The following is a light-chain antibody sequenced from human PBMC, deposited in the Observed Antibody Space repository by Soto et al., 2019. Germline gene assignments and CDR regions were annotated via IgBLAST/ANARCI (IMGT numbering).Light chain of an antibody. CDR1: QSVNRN. V-gene: IGKV3-15*01. Sequence: EIVMTQSPATLSVSPGERATLSCRASQSVNRNIAWSQQKPGQAPMLLIYGASTRATGVQARFSGSGSGNEFTLTISSLQAEDFAVYYCQQYYNWRTFGQGTKVEIK. J-gene: IGKJ1*01. CDR3: QQYYNWRT. CDR2: GAS.